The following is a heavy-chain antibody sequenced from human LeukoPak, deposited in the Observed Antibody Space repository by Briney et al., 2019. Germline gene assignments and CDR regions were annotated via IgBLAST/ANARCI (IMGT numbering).Heavy chain of an antibody. CDR2: IYHSGST. D-gene: IGHD5-18*01. J-gene: IGHJ4*02. Sequence: SQTLSLTCTVSGGSISSGGYYWSWIRQPPGKGLEWIGYIYHSGSTYYNPSLKSRVTISVDRSKNQFSLKLSSVTAADTAMYYCARGKYSYGYHFDYWGQGTLVTVSS. V-gene: IGHV4-30-2*01. CDR3: ARGKYSYGYHFDY. CDR1: GGSISSGGYY.